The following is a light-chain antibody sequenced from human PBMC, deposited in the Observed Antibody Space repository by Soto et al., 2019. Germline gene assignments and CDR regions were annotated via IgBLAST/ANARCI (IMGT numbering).Light chain of an antibody. CDR3: QQYANLPLT. CDR2: DAS. Sequence: DIQMTQSPSSLSASVGDRVTITCQASHDIAMYLNWFQQKPGEAPKLLISDASHLQPGVPSRFSGGGSGTYFTFTISSLQPEDIATYVCQQYANLPLTFGGGTTVEIK. V-gene: IGKV1-33*01. CDR1: HDIAMY. J-gene: IGKJ4*01.